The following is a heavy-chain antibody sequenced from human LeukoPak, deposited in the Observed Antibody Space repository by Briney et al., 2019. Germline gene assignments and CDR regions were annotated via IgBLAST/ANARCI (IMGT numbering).Heavy chain of an antibody. CDR2: IYYSGST. D-gene: IGHD3-3*01. CDR3: ARSVNPSFYYFDY. Sequence: SETLSLTCTVSGGSISSYYWSWIRQPPGKGLEWIGYIYYSGSTNYNPSLKSRVTISVDTSKNQFSLKLSSVTAADTAVYYCARSVNPSFYYFDYWGQGTLVTVSS. CDR1: GGSISSYY. V-gene: IGHV4-59*08. J-gene: IGHJ4*02.